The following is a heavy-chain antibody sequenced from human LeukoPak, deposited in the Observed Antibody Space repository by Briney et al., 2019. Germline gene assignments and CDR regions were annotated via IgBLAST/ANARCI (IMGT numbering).Heavy chain of an antibody. V-gene: IGHV1-8*01. CDR1: GYTFTSYD. CDR3: ARGSKYDFWSGYYPSYYGMDV. CDR2: MNPKSGNT. J-gene: IGHJ6*02. Sequence: ASVKVSCKASGYTFTSYDINWVRQATGRGLEWMGWMNPKSGNTGYAQKFQGRVTMTRNTSISTAYMELSRLRSADTAVYYCARGSKYDFWSGYYPSYYGMDVWGQGTTVTVSS. D-gene: IGHD3-3*01.